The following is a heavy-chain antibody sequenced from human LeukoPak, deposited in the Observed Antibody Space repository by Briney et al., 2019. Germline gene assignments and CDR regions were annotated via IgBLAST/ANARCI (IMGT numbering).Heavy chain of an antibody. CDR1: GYTFTSYG. CDR3: ARGSRTTVLDY. V-gene: IGHV1-18*01. D-gene: IGHD4-17*01. CDR2: ISAYNGNT. J-gene: IGHJ4*02. Sequence: ASVKVSCKASGYTFTSYGISWVRQAPGQGLEWMGWISAYNGNTNYAQKFQDRVTMTTDTSTSTAYMELRSLTSDDTAVYYCARGSRTTVLDYWGQGTLVTVSS.